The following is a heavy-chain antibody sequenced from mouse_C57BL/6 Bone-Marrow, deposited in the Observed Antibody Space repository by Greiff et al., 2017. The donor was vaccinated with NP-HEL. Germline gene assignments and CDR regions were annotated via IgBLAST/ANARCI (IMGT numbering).Heavy chain of an antibody. CDR1: GYAFSSSW. J-gene: IGHJ4*01. Sequence: QVQLQQSGPELAKPGASVKISCKASGYAFSSSWMNWVKQRPGKGLEWIGRIYPGDGDTNYNGKFKGKATLTADTSSSTAYMQLSSLTSEESAVYVSARRWDRDYYAMDYWGQGTSVTVSS. CDR2: IYPGDGDT. V-gene: IGHV1-82*01. CDR3: ARRWDRDYYAMDY. D-gene: IGHD3-3*01.